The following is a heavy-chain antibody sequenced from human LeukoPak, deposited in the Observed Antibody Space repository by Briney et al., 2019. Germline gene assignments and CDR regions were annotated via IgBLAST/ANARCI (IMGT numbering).Heavy chain of an antibody. CDR2: IKQDGSEK. V-gene: IGHV3-7*01. CDR1: GFTFSSYW. J-gene: IGHJ4*02. D-gene: IGHD3-9*01. Sequence: GGSLRLSCAASGFTFSSYWMSWVRQAPGKGREGVANIKQDGSEKYYVDSVTGRFTISRDNAKNSLYLQMNSLRADDTAVYYCARDFDWYSDYWGQGTLVTVSS. CDR3: ARDFDWYSDY.